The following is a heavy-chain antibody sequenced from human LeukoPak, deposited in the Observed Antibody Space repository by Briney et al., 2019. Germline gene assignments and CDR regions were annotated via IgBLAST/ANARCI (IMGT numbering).Heavy chain of an antibody. CDR3: AREGYCSSTSRSLDY. CDR2: INWNGGST. CDR1: GFTFDDYG. V-gene: IGHV3-20*04. Sequence: GGSLRLSCAASGFTFDDYGMSWVRQAPGKGLEWVSGINWNGGSTGYADSVKGRFTISRDNAKNSLYLQMNSLRAEDTALYYCAREGYCSSTSRSLDYWGQGTLVTVSS. D-gene: IGHD2-2*01. J-gene: IGHJ4*02.